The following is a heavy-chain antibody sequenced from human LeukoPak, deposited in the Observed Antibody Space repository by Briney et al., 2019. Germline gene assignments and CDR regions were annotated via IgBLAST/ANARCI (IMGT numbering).Heavy chain of an antibody. CDR2: INYSGST. D-gene: IGHD2-2*01. CDR3: ARVYKWGYQLLYYFDY. CDR1: GGSFSGYY. J-gene: IGHJ4*02. Sequence: SETLSLTCAVYGGSFSGYYWSWIRQPPGKGLEWIGEINYSGSTNYNSSLKSRVTISVDTSKNQFSLKLSSVTAADTAVYYCARVYKWGYQLLYYFDYWGQGTLVTVSS. V-gene: IGHV4-34*01.